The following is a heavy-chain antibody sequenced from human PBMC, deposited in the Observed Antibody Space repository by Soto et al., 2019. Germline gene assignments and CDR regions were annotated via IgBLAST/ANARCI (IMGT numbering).Heavy chain of an antibody. V-gene: IGHV1-24*01. J-gene: IGHJ6*02. D-gene: IGHD3-3*01. CDR3: ATRGSGYPYYYYYGMDV. CDR2: FDPEDGET. Sequence: ASVKVSCKVSGYTLTELSMHWVRQAPGKGPEWMGGFDPEDGETIYAQKFQGRVTMTEDTSTDTAYMELSSLRSEDTAVYYCATRGSGYPYYYYYGMDVWGQGTTVTVSS. CDR1: GYTLTELS.